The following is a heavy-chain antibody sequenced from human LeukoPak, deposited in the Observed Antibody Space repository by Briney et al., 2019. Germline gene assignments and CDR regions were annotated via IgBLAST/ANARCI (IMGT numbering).Heavy chain of an antibody. V-gene: IGHV3-7*01. D-gene: IGHD1-26*01. CDR1: GFFFNSYW. CDR3: AGDRATSYFDY. Sequence: PGVSLRLSCATSGFFFNSYWMTWVRQAPGKGLEWVANIKYDESEKYLVEPVKGRFTISRDNSKNTLYLQMNSLRAEDTAVYYCAGDRATSYFDYWGQGALVTISS. J-gene: IGHJ4*02. CDR2: IKYDESEK.